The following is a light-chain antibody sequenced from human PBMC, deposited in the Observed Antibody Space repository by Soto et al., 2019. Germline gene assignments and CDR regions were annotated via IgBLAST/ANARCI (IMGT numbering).Light chain of an antibody. CDR1: QSISTY. CDR2: AAS. V-gene: IGKV1-39*01. Sequence: DIQMTQSPSSLSASVGDRVTITCRASQSISTYLNWYQQIPGKAPKLLIYAASTLQSGVPSRFSGGGSGTDFTLTISSLQPEDFATYFCQQGYSNRRTFGQGTKLEIK. J-gene: IGKJ2*02. CDR3: QQGYSNRRT.